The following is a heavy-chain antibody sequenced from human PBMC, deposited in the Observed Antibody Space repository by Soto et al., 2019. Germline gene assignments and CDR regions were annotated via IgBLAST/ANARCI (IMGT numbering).Heavy chain of an antibody. J-gene: IGHJ6*02. CDR2: ISAAGDP. Sequence: EVQLVESGGGLVQPGGSHRLSCEASGFTFRNYDMHWVRQGTGKGLEWVSGISAAGDPDYADSVEGRFTISRENAQNSFFLQMNSLRVGDTAVYYCVRTDRDFYGLDVWGQGTTVIVSS. CDR1: GFTFRNYD. CDR3: VRTDRDFYGLDV. V-gene: IGHV3-13*05.